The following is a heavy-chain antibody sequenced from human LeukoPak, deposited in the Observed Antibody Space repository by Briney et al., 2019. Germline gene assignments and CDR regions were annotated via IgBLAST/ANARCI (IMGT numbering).Heavy chain of an antibody. D-gene: IGHD3-10*01. Sequence: GGSLRLSCAASGFTFSSYAMHWARQAPGKGLEYVSAISSNGGSTYYANSVKGRFTISRDNSKNTLYLQMGSLRAEDMAVYYCARGGGYYGSGGDYWGQGTLVTVSS. J-gene: IGHJ4*02. V-gene: IGHV3-64*01. CDR2: ISSNGGST. CDR3: ARGGGYYGSGGDY. CDR1: GFTFSSYA.